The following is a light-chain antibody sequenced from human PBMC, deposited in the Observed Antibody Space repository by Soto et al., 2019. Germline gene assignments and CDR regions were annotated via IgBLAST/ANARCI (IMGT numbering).Light chain of an antibody. CDR1: QSIDNW. V-gene: IGKV1-5*03. CDR2: LAS. J-gene: IGKJ1*01. CDR3: QHYYGYSWA. Sequence: DIQMTQSPSTLSASVGDRVTITCRASQSIDNWLAWFQQKPGKVPKVLIYLASNLEGGVPSRFSGSRSGTEFTLTISSRQSDDFATYYCQHYYGYSWAFGQGTKVEVK.